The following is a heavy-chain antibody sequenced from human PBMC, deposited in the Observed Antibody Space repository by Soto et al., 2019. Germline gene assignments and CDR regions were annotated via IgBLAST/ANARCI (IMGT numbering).Heavy chain of an antibody. CDR1: GFIFSNYA. D-gene: IGHD6-6*01. CDR2: IYSGGST. Sequence: PGGSLRLSCVASGFIFSNYAISWLRQAPGKGLEWVSVIYSGGSTYYADSVKGRFTISRDNSKNTLYLQMNSLRAEDTAVYYCARGRYSSSSNYFDYWGQGTLVNV. V-gene: IGHV3-53*01. CDR3: ARGRYSSSSNYFDY. J-gene: IGHJ4*02.